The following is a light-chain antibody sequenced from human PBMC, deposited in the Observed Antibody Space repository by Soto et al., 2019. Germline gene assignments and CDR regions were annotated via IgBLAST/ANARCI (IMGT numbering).Light chain of an antibody. CDR2: DAS. CDR1: QSVSSY. V-gene: IGKV3-11*01. Sequence: EIVLTQSPATLSLSPGERATLSCRASQSVSSYLAWYQQKPGQAPRLLIYDASNRATGIPARFSGSGYGTDFTLTISSLEPEDVAVYYCQQRSNWPRTFGPGTKVDIK. CDR3: QQRSNWPRT. J-gene: IGKJ3*01.